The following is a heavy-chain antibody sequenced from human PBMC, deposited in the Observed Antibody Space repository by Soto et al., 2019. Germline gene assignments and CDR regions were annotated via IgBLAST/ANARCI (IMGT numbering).Heavy chain of an antibody. CDR1: GFIFSSYT. V-gene: IGHV3-21*01. CDR3: ARGWLRDPWMY. CDR2: ISASSTYI. J-gene: IGHJ4*01. D-gene: IGHD5-12*01. Sequence: EVQLVESGGGLVKPGGSLRVSCAASGFIFSSYTMNWVRQAPGKGMEWVSSISASSTYIYYADSLKGRFTISRDNAYNSLYLQMNSLRAEDTAVYYCARGWLRDPWMYWGDGTLVTVSS.